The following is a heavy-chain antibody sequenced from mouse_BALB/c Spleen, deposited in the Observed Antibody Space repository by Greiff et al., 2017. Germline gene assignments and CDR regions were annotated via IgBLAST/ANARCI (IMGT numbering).Heavy chain of an antibody. CDR2: INPYNGAT. CDR3: AREGDYPYFDY. V-gene: IGHV1-31*01. D-gene: IGHD2-4*01. Sequence: EVQLQQSGPELVKPGASVKISCKASGYSFTGYYMHWVKQSHVKSLEWIGRINPYNGATSYNQNFKDKASLTVDKSSSTAYMELHSLTSEDSAVYYCAREGDYPYFDYWGQGTTLTVSS. CDR1: GYSFTGYY. J-gene: IGHJ2*01.